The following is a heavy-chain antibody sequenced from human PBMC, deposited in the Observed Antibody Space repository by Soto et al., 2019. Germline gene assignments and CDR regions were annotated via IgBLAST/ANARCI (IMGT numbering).Heavy chain of an antibody. D-gene: IGHD3-3*01. Sequence: PGGSLRLSCAASGFTFSSYGMHWVRQAPGKGLEWVAVISYDGSNKYYADSVKGRFTISRDNSKNTLYLQMNSLRAEDTAVYYCAKNIFGVVITLTQNRYYYYGMDVWGQGTTVAVSS. CDR3: AKNIFGVVITLTQNRYYYYGMDV. V-gene: IGHV3-30*18. CDR2: ISYDGSNK. J-gene: IGHJ6*02. CDR1: GFTFSSYG.